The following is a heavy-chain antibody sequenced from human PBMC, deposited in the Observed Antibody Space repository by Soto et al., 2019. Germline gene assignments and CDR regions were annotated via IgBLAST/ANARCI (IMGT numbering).Heavy chain of an antibody. CDR2: ISGSGGST. V-gene: IGHV3-23*01. D-gene: IGHD1-26*01. CDR1: GFTFSGYW. CDR3: AKDPGGIGYFDY. Sequence: GGSLRLSCAASGFTFSGYWMHWVRQAPGKGLEWVSAISGSGGSTYYADSVKGRFTISRDNSKNTLYLQMNSLRAEDTAVYYCAKDPGGIGYFDYWGQGTLVTVSS. J-gene: IGHJ4*02.